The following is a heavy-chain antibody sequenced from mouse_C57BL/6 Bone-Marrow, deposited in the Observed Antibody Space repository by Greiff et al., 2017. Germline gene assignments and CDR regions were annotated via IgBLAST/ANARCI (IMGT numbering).Heavy chain of an antibody. J-gene: IGHJ4*01. CDR1: GFNIKDDY. CDR3: TLMTTVVAPYYYAMDY. Sequence: VQLQQSGAELVRPGASVKLSCTASGFNIKDDYMHWVKQRPEQGLEWIGWIDPENGDTEYASKFQGKATITADTSSNTAYLQLSSLTSEDTAVYYCTLMTTVVAPYYYAMDYWGQGTSVTVSS. V-gene: IGHV14-4*01. CDR2: IDPENGDT. D-gene: IGHD1-1*01.